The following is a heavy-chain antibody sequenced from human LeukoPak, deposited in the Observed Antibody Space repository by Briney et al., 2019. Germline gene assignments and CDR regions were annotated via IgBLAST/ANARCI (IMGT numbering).Heavy chain of an antibody. Sequence: ASVKVFCKASGYTFTSYDIHWVRHATGQGPEWMGWMNPNSCNTGYAQKFQGRVTMTRNTSISTAYMELSSLRSEDTAVYYCARTRYFDWLYQDYWGQGTLVTVSS. V-gene: IGHV1-8*01. J-gene: IGHJ4*02. CDR2: MNPNSCNT. D-gene: IGHD3-9*01. CDR1: GYTFTSYD. CDR3: ARTRYFDWLYQDY.